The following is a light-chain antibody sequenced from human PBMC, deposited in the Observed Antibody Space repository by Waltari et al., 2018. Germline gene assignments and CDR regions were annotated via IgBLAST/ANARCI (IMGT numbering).Light chain of an antibody. J-gene: IGKJ1*01. CDR3: QQRSDWPRT. CDR1: QGVSIY. CDR2: SAA. Sequence: SCRASQGVSIYLAWDQQRPGQAPRLLIYSAANRATGIPARFSGSGSGTDFTLTISSLEPEDFAVYYCQQRSDWPRTFGQGTKVEIK. V-gene: IGKV3-11*01.